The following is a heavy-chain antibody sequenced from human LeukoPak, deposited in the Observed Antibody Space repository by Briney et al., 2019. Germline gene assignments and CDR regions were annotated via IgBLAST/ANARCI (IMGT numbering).Heavy chain of an antibody. D-gene: IGHD3-3*01. V-gene: IGHV4-34*01. CDR2: INLSGST. J-gene: IGHJ3*02. CDR3: ARDSSTDQSITIFGVGDAFDI. Sequence: SETLSLTCAVYGGSFSGYYWSWIRQPPGKGLEWIGEINLSGSTNYNPSLKSRVTISVDTSKNQFSLKLSSVTAADTAVYYCARDSSTDQSITIFGVGDAFDIWGQGTMVTVSS. CDR1: GGSFSGYY.